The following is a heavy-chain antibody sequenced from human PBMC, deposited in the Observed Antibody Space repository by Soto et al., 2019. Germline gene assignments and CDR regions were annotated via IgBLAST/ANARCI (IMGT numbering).Heavy chain of an antibody. D-gene: IGHD2-15*01. CDR1: GYTFTGYY. CDR2: INPNSGGT. CDR3: ARAGGGYCSGGSCYYTPYYSYYYGMDV. Sequence: ASVKVSCKASGYTFTGYYMHWVRQAPGQGLEWMGWINPNSGGTNYAQKFQGRVTMTRDTSISTAYMELSRLRSDDTAVYYCARAGGGYCSGGSCYYTPYYSYYYGMDVWGQGTTVTVSS. J-gene: IGHJ6*02. V-gene: IGHV1-2*02.